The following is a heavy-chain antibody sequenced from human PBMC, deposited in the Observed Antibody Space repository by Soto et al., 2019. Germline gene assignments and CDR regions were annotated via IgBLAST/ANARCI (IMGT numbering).Heavy chain of an antibody. V-gene: IGHV4-30-2*01. J-gene: IGHJ5*02. Sequence: SETLSLTCAVSGGSISSGGYSWSWIRQPPGKGLEWIGYIYHSGSTYYNPSLKSRVTISVDRSKNQFSLKLSSVTAADTAVYYCARVSNPTGWFDPWGQGTLVTVYS. CDR3: ARVSNPTGWFDP. D-gene: IGHD4-4*01. CDR2: IYHSGST. CDR1: GGSISSGGYS.